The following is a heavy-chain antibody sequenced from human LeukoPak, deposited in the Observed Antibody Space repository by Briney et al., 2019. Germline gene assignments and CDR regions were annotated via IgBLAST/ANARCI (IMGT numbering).Heavy chain of an antibody. V-gene: IGHV4-59*08. D-gene: IGHD1-26*01. J-gene: IGHJ4*02. CDR3: ASIKSGGATFDY. CDR2: IYYSGSA. CDR1: GGSISSYY. Sequence: PSETLSLTCTVSGGSISSYYWSWIRQPPGKGLEWIGYIYYSGSAIYSPSLKSRVTISVDTSKNQFSLRLSSVTAADTAVYYCASIKSGGATFDYWGQGTLVTVSS.